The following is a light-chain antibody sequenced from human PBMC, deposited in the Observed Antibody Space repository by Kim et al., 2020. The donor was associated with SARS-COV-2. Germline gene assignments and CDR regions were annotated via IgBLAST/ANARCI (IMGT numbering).Light chain of an antibody. V-gene: IGKV1-39*01. Sequence: ASVGDRVTITCRASQSITSYLNWYQQKPGKAPKVLIYAASSLQSGVPSRCSGSGSGTAFTLTISSLQPEDFATYYCQQSYSTPRTFGQGTKVDIK. CDR2: AAS. J-gene: IGKJ1*01. CDR1: QSITSY. CDR3: QQSYSTPRT.